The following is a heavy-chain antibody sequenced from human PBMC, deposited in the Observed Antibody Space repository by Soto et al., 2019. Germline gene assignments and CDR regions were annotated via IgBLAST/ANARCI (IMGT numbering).Heavy chain of an antibody. CDR2: IYPDDSDT. Sequence: GESLKISCKGSGDSFTSYWIGWVRQMPGKGLEWMGIIYPDDSDTRYGPSFQGQVTISADKSISTAYLQWSSLKASDTAMYYCARHGIAARQLSYYGMDVWGQGTTVTV. CDR1: GDSFTSYW. D-gene: IGHD6-6*01. CDR3: ARHGIAARQLSYYGMDV. V-gene: IGHV5-51*01. J-gene: IGHJ6*02.